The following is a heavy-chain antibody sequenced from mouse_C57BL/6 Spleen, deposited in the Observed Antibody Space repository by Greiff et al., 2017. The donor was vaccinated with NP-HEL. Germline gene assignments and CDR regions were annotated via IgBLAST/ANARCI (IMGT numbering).Heavy chain of an antibody. J-gene: IGHJ4*01. CDR3: ARHLTGADYAMDY. D-gene: IGHD4-1*01. V-gene: IGHV2-6-1*01. CDR2: IWSDGST. CDR1: GFSLTSYG. Sequence: VQGVESGPGLVAPSQSLSITCTVSGFSLTSYGVHWVRQPPGKGLEWLVVIWSDGSTTYNSALKSRLSISKDNSKSQVFLKMNSLQTDDTAMYYCARHLTGADYAMDYWGQGTSVTVSS.